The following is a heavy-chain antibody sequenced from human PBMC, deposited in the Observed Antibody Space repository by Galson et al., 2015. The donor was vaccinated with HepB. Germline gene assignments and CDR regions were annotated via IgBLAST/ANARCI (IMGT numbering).Heavy chain of an antibody. Sequence: TLSLTCGVSGDSIDSSGYSWNWIRQPPGEGLEWIAYFYHSGRTYYNPSLKGRVTVLVDRSKNQFSLKLNSVTAADTAVYYCARAFLGYFQDWGQGILVTVSS. V-gene: IGHV4-30-2*01. D-gene: IGHD3-16*01. CDR3: ARAFLGYFQD. CDR1: GDSIDSSGYS. CDR2: FYHSGRT. J-gene: IGHJ4*02.